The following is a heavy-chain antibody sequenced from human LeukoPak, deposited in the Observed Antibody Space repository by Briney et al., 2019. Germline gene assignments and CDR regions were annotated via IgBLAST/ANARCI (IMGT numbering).Heavy chain of an antibody. V-gene: IGHV4-59*08. Sequence: SETLSLTCTVSGGFISGSYWSWIRQPPGKGLEWVGQIYYSGSTNYNPSFKSRLIISVDTSKNQFSLNLRSATAADTAVYYCARRITMVRGVLYILFDYWGQGTLVTVSS. CDR3: ARRITMVRGVLYILFDY. J-gene: IGHJ4*02. CDR1: GGFISGSY. CDR2: IYYSGST. D-gene: IGHD3-10*01.